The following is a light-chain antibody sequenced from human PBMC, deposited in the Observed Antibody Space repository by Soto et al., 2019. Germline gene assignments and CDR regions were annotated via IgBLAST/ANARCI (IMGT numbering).Light chain of an antibody. CDR3: QQYADVPYT. Sequence: DIQMTQSPSSLSASIGDRVTITCKASQNIRNDLNWYQQKAEKAPKLLIYTASNLETGVTPRFSGSGSGTDFALTINILPPEDVATYYCQQYADVPYTFGQGTKLEIK. J-gene: IGKJ2*01. V-gene: IGKV1-33*01. CDR2: TAS. CDR1: QNIRND.